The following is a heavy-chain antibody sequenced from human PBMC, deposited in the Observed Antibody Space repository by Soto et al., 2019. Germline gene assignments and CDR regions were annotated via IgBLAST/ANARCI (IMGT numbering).Heavy chain of an antibody. Sequence: WWSLRLSCSASVFTFSSYAMSWFRQAPGKGLEWVSAISGSGGSTYYADSVKGRFTISRDNSKNTLYLQMNSLRAEDTAVYYCAKDSPRNAYYYYGMDVWGQGTTVTVSS. CDR2: ISGSGGST. V-gene: IGHV3-23*01. CDR1: VFTFSSYA. J-gene: IGHJ6*02. CDR3: AKDSPRNAYYYYGMDV.